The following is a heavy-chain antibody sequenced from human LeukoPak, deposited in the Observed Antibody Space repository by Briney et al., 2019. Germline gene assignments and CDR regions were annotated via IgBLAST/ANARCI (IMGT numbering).Heavy chain of an antibody. V-gene: IGHV3-11*01. CDR2: ISSSGSTI. CDR3: AKHLIPYYDFWSGKLPRLFDY. CDR1: GFTFSDYY. J-gene: IGHJ4*02. Sequence: GGSLRLSCAASGFTFSDYYMSWIRQAPGKGLEWVSYISSSGSTIYYADSVKGRFTISRGNAKNSLYLQMNSLRAEDTAVYYCAKHLIPYYDFWSGKLPRLFDYWGQGTLVTVSS. D-gene: IGHD3-3*01.